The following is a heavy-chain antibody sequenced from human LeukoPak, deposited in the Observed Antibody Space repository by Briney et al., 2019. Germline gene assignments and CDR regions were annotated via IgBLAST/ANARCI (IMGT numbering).Heavy chain of an antibody. D-gene: IGHD3-10*02. V-gene: IGHV4-39*01. Sequence: SETLSLTCTVSGGSISSTSYYWGWIRQPPGKGLEWIGSIYYSGNTYYNPSLKSRVTISVDTSKNQFSLKLSSVTAADTAVYYCASQYFLILSLYYFDYWGQGTLVTVSS. CDR3: ASQYFLILSLYYFDY. CDR2: IYYSGNT. J-gene: IGHJ4*02. CDR1: GGSISSTSYY.